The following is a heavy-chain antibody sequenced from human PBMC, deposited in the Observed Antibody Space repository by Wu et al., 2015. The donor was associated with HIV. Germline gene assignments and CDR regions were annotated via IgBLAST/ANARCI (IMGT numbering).Heavy chain of an antibody. CDR2: MNPNSGNT. CDR1: GYTFTSYD. CDR3: ASIRRDHSSWYYFDY. D-gene: IGHD6-13*01. V-gene: IGHV1-8*01. Sequence: QVQLVQSGAEVKKPGASVKVSCKASGYTFTSYDINWVRQATGQGPEWMGWMNPNSGNTGYAQKFQGRVTMTRNTSISTAYMELSSLRSEDTAVYYCASIRRDHSSWYYFDYWGQGTLVTVSS. J-gene: IGHJ4*02.